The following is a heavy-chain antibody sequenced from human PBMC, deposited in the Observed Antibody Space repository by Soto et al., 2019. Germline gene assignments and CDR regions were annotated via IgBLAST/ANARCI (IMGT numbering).Heavy chain of an antibody. V-gene: IGHV3-53*01. CDR3: ARAADYNHYEGSYYYGMDV. CDR2: IYTGGST. CDR1: GFPVSSNY. D-gene: IGHD4-4*01. J-gene: IGHJ6*02. Sequence: GGSLRLSCVASGFPVSSNYMRWVRQAPGKGLEWVSIIYTGGSTYYADSVKGRFTISRYNSKNTVYLQMSSLRAEDTAVYYCARAADYNHYEGSYYYGMDVGGQGTTVNVSS.